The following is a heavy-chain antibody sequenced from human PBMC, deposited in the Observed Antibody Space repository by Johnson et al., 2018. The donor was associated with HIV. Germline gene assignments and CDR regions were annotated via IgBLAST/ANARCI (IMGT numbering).Heavy chain of an antibody. V-gene: IGHV3-30-3*01. CDR3: AREGNYYDSSSHVFDI. CDR2: ISHDGSNK. Sequence: QVQLVESGGGVVQPGRSLRLSCAASDFTFTNNAMHWVRQAPGKGLEWVAVISHDGSNKYYADSVRGRFTTSRDKSRNTLYLQMKSRRAEDTAVHYCAREGNYYDSSSHVFDIWGQGTMVTVSS. D-gene: IGHD3-22*01. J-gene: IGHJ3*02. CDR1: DFTFTNNA.